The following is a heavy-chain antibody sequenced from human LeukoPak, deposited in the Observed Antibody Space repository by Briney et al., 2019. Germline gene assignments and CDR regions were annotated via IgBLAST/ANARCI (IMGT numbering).Heavy chain of an antibody. J-gene: IGHJ4*02. D-gene: IGHD3-10*01. V-gene: IGHV3-30*18. CDR1: GFTFSSYG. CDR2: ISYDGSNK. Sequence: GRSLRLSCAASGFTFSSYGMHWVRQAPGKGLEWVAVISYDGSNKYYADSVKGRFTISRDNSKNTLYLQMNSLRAEDTAVYYCAKGNLWFGEEGYLDYWGQGTLVTISS. CDR3: AKGNLWFGEEGYLDY.